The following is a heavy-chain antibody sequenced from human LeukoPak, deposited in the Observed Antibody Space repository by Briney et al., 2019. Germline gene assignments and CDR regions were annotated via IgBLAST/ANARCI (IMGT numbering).Heavy chain of an antibody. D-gene: IGHD1-26*01. CDR2: INHSGST. V-gene: IGHV4-34*01. Sequence: SETPSLTCTVSGGSITSYYWSWFRQPPGKGLEWIGEINHSGSTNYNPSLKSRVTISVDTSKNQFSLNLSSVTAADTAVYYCARREGLWSYFDSWGQGTLVTVSS. J-gene: IGHJ4*02. CDR1: GGSITSYY. CDR3: ARREGLWSYFDS.